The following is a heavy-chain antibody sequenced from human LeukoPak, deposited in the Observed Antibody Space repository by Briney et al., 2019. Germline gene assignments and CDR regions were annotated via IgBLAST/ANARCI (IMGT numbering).Heavy chain of an antibody. CDR1: GFTFSSYA. CDR2: ISGSGGST. V-gene: IGHV3-23*01. CDR3: AKDGEQWLVSYYFDY. Sequence: GGSLRLSCAASGFTFSSYAMSWVRQAPGKGLEWVSAISGSGGSTYYADSVKGRFTISRDNSKNTLCLQMNSLRAEDTAVYYCAKDGEQWLVSYYFDYWGQGTLVTVSS. J-gene: IGHJ4*02. D-gene: IGHD6-19*01.